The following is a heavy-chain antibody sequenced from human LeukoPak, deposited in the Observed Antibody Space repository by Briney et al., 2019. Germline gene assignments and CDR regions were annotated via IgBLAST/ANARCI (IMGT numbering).Heavy chain of an antibody. CDR3: ASVLWFGGIFFDY. CDR2: MSNSGSTI. V-gene: IGHV3-11*01. CDR1: GFSFSDYY. J-gene: IGHJ4*02. Sequence: GGSLRLSCTVSGFSFSDYYMSWIRQAPGKGLEWVSYMSNSGSTIYYADSVKGRFTISRDNTKNSLYLQMNSLRAEDTAVYYCASVLWFGGIFFDYWGQGTLVTVSS. D-gene: IGHD3-10*01.